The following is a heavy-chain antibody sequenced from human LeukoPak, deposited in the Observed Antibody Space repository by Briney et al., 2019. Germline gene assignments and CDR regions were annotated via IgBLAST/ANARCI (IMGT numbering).Heavy chain of an antibody. J-gene: IGHJ4*02. D-gene: IGHD3-9*01. CDR3: ATDQRYFDWLHFDY. Sequence: GGSLRLSCAASGFTFSSYGMHWVRQAPGKGLEWVAFIRYDGSNKYYADSVKGRFTISRDNSKNTLYLQMNSLRAEDTAVYYCATDQRYFDWLHFDYWGQGTLVTVSS. CDR1: GFTFSSYG. V-gene: IGHV3-30*02. CDR2: IRYDGSNK.